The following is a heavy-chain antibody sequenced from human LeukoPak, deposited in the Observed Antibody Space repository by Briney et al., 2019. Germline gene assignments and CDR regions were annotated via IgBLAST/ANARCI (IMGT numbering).Heavy chain of an antibody. J-gene: IGHJ6*02. D-gene: IGHD3-3*01. Sequence: IGYIYHSWSTYYNSSLKSRVTISVDRSKNQFSLKPSSVSAADTAVYYCARPLRINCGMDVWGQGTTVTVSS. CDR3: ARPLRINCGMDV. V-gene: IGHV4-30-2*01. CDR2: IYHSWST.